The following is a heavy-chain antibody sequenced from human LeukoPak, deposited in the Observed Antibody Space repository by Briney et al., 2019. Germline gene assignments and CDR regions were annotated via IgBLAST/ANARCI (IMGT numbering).Heavy chain of an antibody. D-gene: IGHD3-3*01. CDR1: GGSISSYY. J-gene: IGHJ6*03. V-gene: IGHV4-4*07. Sequence: SETLSLTCTVSGGSISSYYWSWIRQPAGKGLEWIGRIYTSGSTNYNPSLKSRVTISVDKSKNQFSLKLSSVTAADTAVYYYARLSRSGYYMDVWGKGTTVTVSS. CDR2: IYTSGST. CDR3: ARLSRSGYYMDV.